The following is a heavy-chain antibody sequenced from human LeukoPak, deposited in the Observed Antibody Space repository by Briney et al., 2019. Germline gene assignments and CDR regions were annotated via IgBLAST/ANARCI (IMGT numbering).Heavy chain of an antibody. V-gene: IGHV4-31*03. J-gene: IGHJ5*02. CDR2: IYYSGST. CDR1: GGSISGGGYY. D-gene: IGHD4-11*01. CDR3: ARDAVTTLSWFDP. Sequence: SETLSPTCTVSGGSISGGGYYWSWIRQHPGKGLEWIGYIYYSGSTYYNPSLKSRVTISVDTSKNQFSLKLSSVTAADTAVYYCARDAVTTLSWFDPWGQGTLVTVSS.